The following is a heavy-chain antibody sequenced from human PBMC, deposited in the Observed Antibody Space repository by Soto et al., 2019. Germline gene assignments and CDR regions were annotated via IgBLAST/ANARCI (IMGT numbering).Heavy chain of an antibody. CDR3: ARDILQKIGLDYYYGMDV. Sequence: YLRRSCAASGFTFSSYSMNWVRQAPGKGLEWVSYISSSSSTIYYADSVKGRFTISRDNAKNSLYLQMNSLRDEDTAVYYCARDILQKIGLDYYYGMDVWGQGNTVTVSS. CDR1: GFTFSSYS. CDR2: ISSSSSTI. D-gene: IGHD2-21*01. V-gene: IGHV3-48*02. J-gene: IGHJ6*02.